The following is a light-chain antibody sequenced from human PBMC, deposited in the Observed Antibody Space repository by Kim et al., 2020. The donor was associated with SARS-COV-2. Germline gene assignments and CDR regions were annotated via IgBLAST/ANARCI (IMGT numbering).Light chain of an antibody. J-gene: IGKJ4*01. CDR1: QSVSSSY. CDR2: GAS. Sequence: EIVLTQSPGTLSLSPGERATLSCRASQSVSSSYLAWYQQKPGHAPRVLIYGASSRATGVPDRFSGSESGTDFTLTISRLEPEDFAVYYCQQYDMSPLTFGGGTKVDIK. V-gene: IGKV3-20*01. CDR3: QQYDMSPLT.